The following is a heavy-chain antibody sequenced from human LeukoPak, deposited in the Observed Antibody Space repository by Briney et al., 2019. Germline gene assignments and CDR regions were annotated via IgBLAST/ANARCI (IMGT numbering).Heavy chain of an antibody. D-gene: IGHD5/OR15-5a*01. J-gene: IGHJ4*02. Sequence: ASVTVSCKVSGYTLSDLSMHWVRQAPGKGGEWMGGFDPGDGETIYTQKFQGRVTMTEDTSTDTAYMELSSLRSEDTAVYYCAAGGVYDLFDYWGQGTLVTVSS. CDR2: FDPGDGET. V-gene: IGHV1-24*01. CDR3: AAGGVYDLFDY. CDR1: GYTLSDLS.